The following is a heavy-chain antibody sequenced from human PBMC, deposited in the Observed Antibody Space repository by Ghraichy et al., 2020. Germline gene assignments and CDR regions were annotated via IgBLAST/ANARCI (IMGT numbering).Heavy chain of an antibody. CDR3: ARHSPYDSSSAFHY. Sequence: SETLSLTCTVSGGSISSDTYYWSWIRQPAGKGLEWIGRVYASGTDYNPSLKSRVTISVDTSKNQFSLNLSSVTAADTAMYYCARHSPYDSSSAFHYWGRGTLVTVSS. V-gene: IGHV4-61*02. CDR2: VYASGT. CDR1: GGSISSDTYY. J-gene: IGHJ4*02. D-gene: IGHD6-6*01.